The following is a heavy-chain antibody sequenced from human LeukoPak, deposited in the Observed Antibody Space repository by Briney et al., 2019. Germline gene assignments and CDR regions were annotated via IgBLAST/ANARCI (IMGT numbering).Heavy chain of an antibody. D-gene: IGHD3-10*01. CDR3: ARETGNYYYYGMDV. V-gene: IGHV3-21*01. Sequence: GGSLRLSCAASGFTFSSYSMNWVRQAPGKGLEWVSSISSSNSYIYYADSVKGRFTISRDNAKNSLYLQMNSLRAEDTAVYYCARETGNYYYYGMDVWGQGTTVTVSS. CDR2: ISSSNSYI. CDR1: GFTFSSYS. J-gene: IGHJ6*02.